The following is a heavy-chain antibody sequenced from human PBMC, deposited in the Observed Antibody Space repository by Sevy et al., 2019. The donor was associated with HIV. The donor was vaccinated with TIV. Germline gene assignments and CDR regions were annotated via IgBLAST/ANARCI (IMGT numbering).Heavy chain of an antibody. Sequence: GGSLRLSCEASGFDFSSHWMQRVRQAPRKGLVWVSRMNTDRSSTNYADSVKGRFTISRDNAKNTLYLEMNNLRDEDTALYYCATPRFDFWGPGTLVTVSS. CDR3: ATPRFDF. CDR2: MNTDRSST. CDR1: GFDFSSHW. J-gene: IGHJ4*02. V-gene: IGHV3-74*01.